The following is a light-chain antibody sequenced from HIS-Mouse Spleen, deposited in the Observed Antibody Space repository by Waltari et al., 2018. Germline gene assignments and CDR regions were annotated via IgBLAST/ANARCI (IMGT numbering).Light chain of an antibody. CDR3: CSYAGSYTYV. V-gene: IGLV2-11*01. Sequence: QSALTQPRSVSGSPGQSVTIPCTGTSSDVGGYNYVPWYQQHPGKAPKLMIYDVSKRPSGVPDRFSGSKSGNTASLTISGLQAEDEADYYCCSYAGSYTYVFGTGTKVTVL. CDR2: DVS. CDR1: SSDVGGYNY. J-gene: IGLJ1*01.